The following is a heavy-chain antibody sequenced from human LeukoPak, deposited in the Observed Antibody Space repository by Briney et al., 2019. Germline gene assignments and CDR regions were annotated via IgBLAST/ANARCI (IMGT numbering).Heavy chain of an antibody. CDR3: ARQHGDYAFQN. J-gene: IGHJ1*01. Sequence: GGSLRLSCAASGFTFSIAMSWVRQAPGKGLEWVSSISSSSSYIYYADSVKGRFTISRDNAKNSLYLQMNSLRAEDTAVYYCARQHGDYAFQNWGQGTLVTVSS. CDR1: GFTFSIA. CDR2: ISSSSSYI. D-gene: IGHD4-17*01. V-gene: IGHV3-21*01.